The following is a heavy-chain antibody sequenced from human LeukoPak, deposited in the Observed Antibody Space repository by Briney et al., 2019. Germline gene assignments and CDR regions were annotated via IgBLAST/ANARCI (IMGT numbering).Heavy chain of an antibody. D-gene: IGHD4-11*01. J-gene: IGHJ4*02. V-gene: IGHV3-7*02. Sequence: GGSLRLSCEASGFTFNSHWMSWVRQAPGEGLEWVASINQDKTALRYVDSVRGRFTISRDNARSLLYLEMSSLRAEDTAVYFCARPKDYRTVYDYWGPGTLVTVSS. CDR1: GFTFNSHW. CDR3: ARPKDYRTVYDY. CDR2: INQDKTAL.